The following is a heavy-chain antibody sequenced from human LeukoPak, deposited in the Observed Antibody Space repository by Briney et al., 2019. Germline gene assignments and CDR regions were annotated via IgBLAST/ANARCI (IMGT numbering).Heavy chain of an antibody. Sequence: ASVKVSCKASGYTFTGYYMHWVRQAPGQGLEWMGWINPNSGGTNYAQKFQGRVTITADKSTSTAYMELSSLRSEDTAVYYCARTPSGPYYYYMDVWGKGTTVTVSS. J-gene: IGHJ6*03. CDR1: GYTFTGYY. CDR2: INPNSGGT. D-gene: IGHD5-12*01. CDR3: ARTPSGPYYYYMDV. V-gene: IGHV1-2*02.